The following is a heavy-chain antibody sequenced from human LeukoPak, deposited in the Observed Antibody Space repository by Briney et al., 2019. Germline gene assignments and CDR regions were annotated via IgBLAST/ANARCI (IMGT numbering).Heavy chain of an antibody. CDR2: ISYDGSNK. J-gene: IGHJ4*02. CDR3: ARGSITMVRGFDY. CDR1: GFTFSSYA. Sequence: GGSLRLSCAASGFTFSSYAIHWVRQAPGKGLEWVAAISYDGSNKYYADSVKGRFTISRDNSKNTLYLQMNSLRAEDTAVYYCARGSITMVRGFDYWGQGTLVTVSS. V-gene: IGHV3-30*04. D-gene: IGHD3-10*01.